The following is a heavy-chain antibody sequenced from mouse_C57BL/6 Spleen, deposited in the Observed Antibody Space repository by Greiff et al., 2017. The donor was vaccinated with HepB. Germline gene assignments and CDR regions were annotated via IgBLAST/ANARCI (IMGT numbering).Heavy chain of an antibody. CDR3: ARTYCGYDEGYYAMDY. Sequence: VQLQQSGAELARPGASVKLSCKASGYTFTSYGISWVKQRTGQGLEWIGEIYPRSGNTYYNEKFKGKATLTADKSSSTAYMELRSLTSEDSAVYFCARTYCGYDEGYYAMDYWGQGTSVTVSS. J-gene: IGHJ4*01. D-gene: IGHD2-9*01. CDR1: GYTFTSYG. CDR2: IYPRSGNT. V-gene: IGHV1-81*01.